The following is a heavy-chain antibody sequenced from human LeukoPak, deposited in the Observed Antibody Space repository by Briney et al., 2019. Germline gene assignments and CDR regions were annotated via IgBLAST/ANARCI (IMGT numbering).Heavy chain of an antibody. V-gene: IGHV3-23*01. CDR2: ISGSGGST. CDR1: GFTFSSYA. Sequence: PGGSLRLSCAASGFTFSSYAMSWVRQAPGKGLEWVSAISGSGGSTYYADSVKGRFTISRDNSKTTLYLQMNSLRAEDTAVYYCAKSARYCSSTSCSPGGDYWGQGTLVTVSS. J-gene: IGHJ4*02. CDR3: AKSARYCSSTSCSPGGDY. D-gene: IGHD2-2*01.